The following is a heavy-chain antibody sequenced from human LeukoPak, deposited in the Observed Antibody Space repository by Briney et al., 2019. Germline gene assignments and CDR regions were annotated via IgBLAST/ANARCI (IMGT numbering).Heavy chain of an antibody. CDR1: VYTLTCYH. D-gene: IGHD2-15*01. Sequence: ASVKVSFKTSVYTLTCYHMHWVRQAPGQGLEWMGWINPNSGGTNYAQKFQGRVTMTRDTSISTAYIELNRLKSDDTAVYYSVRLYCTPGSCSGAFFDPWGQGALVTVSS. J-gene: IGHJ5*02. V-gene: IGHV1-2*02. CDR2: INPNSGGT. CDR3: VRLYCTPGSCSGAFFDP.